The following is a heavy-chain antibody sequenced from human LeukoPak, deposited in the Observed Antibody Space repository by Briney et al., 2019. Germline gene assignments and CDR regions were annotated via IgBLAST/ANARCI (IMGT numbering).Heavy chain of an antibody. D-gene: IGHD3-10*01. Sequence: SVKVSCKASGYTFTSYYMHWVRQAPGQGLEWMGRIIPILGIANYAQKFQGRVTITADKSTSTAYMELSSLRSVDTAVYYCATSQVCGSGSYLGNFDYWGQGTLVTVSS. J-gene: IGHJ4*02. CDR1: GYTFTSYY. V-gene: IGHV1-69*02. CDR2: IIPILGIA. CDR3: ATSQVCGSGSYLGNFDY.